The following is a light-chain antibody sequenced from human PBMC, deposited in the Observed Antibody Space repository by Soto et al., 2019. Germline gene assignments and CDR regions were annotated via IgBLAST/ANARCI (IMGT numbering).Light chain of an antibody. CDR2: GAS. CDR1: QSVGSE. CDR3: QQYDKWPPYT. Sequence: EVVMTQSPATLSVSPGDRATLSCRASQSVGSELAWYQQKPGQAPRLLIYGASTRSTGIPARVSGSGSGTDFPLTISSLQSEDFAVYYCQQYDKWPPYTFGQGTKLEIK. V-gene: IGKV3-15*01. J-gene: IGKJ2*01.